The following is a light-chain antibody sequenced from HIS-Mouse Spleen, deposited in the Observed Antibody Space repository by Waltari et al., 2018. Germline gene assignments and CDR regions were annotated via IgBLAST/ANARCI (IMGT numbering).Light chain of an antibody. CDR2: LGS. CDR1: QSLLHSNGYNY. V-gene: IGKV2-28*01. CDR3: MQDLQTPFT. J-gene: IGKJ3*01. Sequence: DIVMTQSPLSLPVTPGEPASISCRSSQSLLHSNGYNYLDWYLQKPGQSPQLLIYLGSNWASGVTGRFSGSGSGIDFTLKISRVEAEDVGVYYCMQDLQTPFTFGPGTKVDI.